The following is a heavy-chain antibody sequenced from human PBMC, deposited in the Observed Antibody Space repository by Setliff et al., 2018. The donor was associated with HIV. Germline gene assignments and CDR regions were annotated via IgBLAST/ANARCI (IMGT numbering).Heavy chain of an antibody. CDR2: INPNTGAT. Sequence: ASVKVSCKASGYTFTDYYMHWVRQAPGQGLEWMGWINPNTGATNYAQTFQGRVTVTRDTSISTAYMDLSSLRSDDTALYYCARGPVGGTVDYWGQGTLVTVSS. V-gene: IGHV1-2*02. CDR1: GYTFTDYY. CDR3: ARGPVGGTVDY. D-gene: IGHD1-26*01. J-gene: IGHJ4*02.